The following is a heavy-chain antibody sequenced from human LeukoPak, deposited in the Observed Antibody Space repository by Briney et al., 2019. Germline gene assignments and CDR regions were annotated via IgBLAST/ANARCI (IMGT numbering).Heavy chain of an antibody. Sequence: PGGFLRLSCAASGFAFSTYAMSWVRQTPGKGLEWISAINDNGVSTYYADSVKGRFTISRDNSKNTMYLQMNSLRAEDTAIFYCATLTRRGYDLHDFDTWGQGTLVTVSS. CDR2: INDNGVST. D-gene: IGHD5-12*01. V-gene: IGHV3-23*01. CDR1: GFAFSTYA. CDR3: ATLTRRGYDLHDFDT. J-gene: IGHJ4*02.